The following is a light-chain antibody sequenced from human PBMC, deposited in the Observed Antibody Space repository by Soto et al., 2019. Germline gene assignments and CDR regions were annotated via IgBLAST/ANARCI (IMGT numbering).Light chain of an antibody. CDR2: KAS. Sequence: DIQMTQSPSTLSASVGDRVTITCRASQSIGSCLAWYQQKPGKAPKLLIYKASSIESGVTSRFSGSGSGTEFTLSIRSLQREDFATYYCQQYNSYPTFGQGTKLEIK. CDR3: QQYNSYPT. J-gene: IGKJ2*01. CDR1: QSIGSC. V-gene: IGKV1-5*03.